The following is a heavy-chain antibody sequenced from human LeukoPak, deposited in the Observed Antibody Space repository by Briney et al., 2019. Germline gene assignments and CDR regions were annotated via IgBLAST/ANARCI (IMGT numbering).Heavy chain of an antibody. CDR3: ARGGPWERITSPFDN. CDR1: GGSMINDH. Sequence: PSETLSLTCTVSGGSMINDHWNWIRQSPDQGLQWIASVYHTGTSKYNPSFQSRVTISIDVSGNQFSLSVASVTAADTALYFCARGGPWERITSPFDNWGQGTLVTVSS. J-gene: IGHJ4*02. CDR2: VYHTGTS. V-gene: IGHV4-59*13. D-gene: IGHD1-26*01.